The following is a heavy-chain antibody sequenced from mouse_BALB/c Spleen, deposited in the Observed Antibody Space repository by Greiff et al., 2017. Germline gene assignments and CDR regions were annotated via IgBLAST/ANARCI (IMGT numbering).Heavy chain of an antibody. CDR2: ISSGGGST. V-gene: IGHV5-12-1*01. D-gene: IGHD2-14*01. CDR3: ARQAYYRQIRFGYYAMDY. J-gene: IGHJ4*01. CDR1: GFAFSSYD. Sequence: EVQLVESGGGLVKPGGSLKLSCAASGFAFSSYDMSWVRQTPEKRLEWVAYISSGGGSTYYPDTVKGRFTISRDNAKNTLYLQMSSLKSEDTAMYYCARQAYYRQIRFGYYAMDYWGQGTSVTVSS.